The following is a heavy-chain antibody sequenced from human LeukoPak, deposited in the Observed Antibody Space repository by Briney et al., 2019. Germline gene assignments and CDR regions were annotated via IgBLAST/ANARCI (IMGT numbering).Heavy chain of an antibody. Sequence: SETLSLTCTVSGGSISGYYWTWIRRPPGEALEYIGCIYYTGSTNYNPSLNSRVTISVDTSKNQFALKLSSVTAADTAVYYCARVVGGVGLDYWGQGTLVTVSS. V-gene: IGHV4-59*01. CDR3: ARVVGGVGLDY. CDR1: GGSISGYY. J-gene: IGHJ4*02. CDR2: IYYTGST. D-gene: IGHD3-16*01.